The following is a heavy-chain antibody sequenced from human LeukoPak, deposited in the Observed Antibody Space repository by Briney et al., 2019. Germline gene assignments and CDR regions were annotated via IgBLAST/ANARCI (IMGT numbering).Heavy chain of an antibody. CDR2: ISSSSSYI. Sequence: SLRLSCAASGSTFSSYSMNWVRQPPGRGLELVSSISSSSSYIYYAVSMKGRFTSYRDNAKDSLYLQMNSLRAEDADVYYCAKAPATSCSGVYCYPFDHWGQGTLVTVSS. CDR3: AKAPATSCSGVYCYPFDH. CDR1: GSTFSSYS. J-gene: IGHJ4*02. D-gene: IGHD2-15*01. V-gene: IGHV3-21*04.